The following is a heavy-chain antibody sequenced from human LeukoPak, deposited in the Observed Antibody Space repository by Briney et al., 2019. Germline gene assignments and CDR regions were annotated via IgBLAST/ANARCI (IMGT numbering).Heavy chain of an antibody. Sequence: PSETLSLTCTVSGGSISSSSYYWGWIRQPPGKGLEWIGSIYYSGSTYYNPSLKSRVTISVDTSKNQFSLKLSSVTAADTAVYYCAAPAAGSGWFDPWGQGTLVTVSS. CDR2: IYYSGST. J-gene: IGHJ5*02. CDR3: AAPAAGSGWFDP. CDR1: GGSISSSSYY. D-gene: IGHD6-13*01. V-gene: IGHV4-39*01.